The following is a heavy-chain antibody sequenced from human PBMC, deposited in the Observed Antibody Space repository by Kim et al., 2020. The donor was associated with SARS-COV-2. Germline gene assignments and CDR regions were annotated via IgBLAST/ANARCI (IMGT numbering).Heavy chain of an antibody. D-gene: IGHD3-16*01. J-gene: IGHJ4*02. CDR2: INPSDGGP. V-gene: IGHV1-46*01. CDR1: GYTFTRYY. Sequence: ASVKVSCKASGYTFTRYYIHWVRQAPGQAPECMGIINPSDGGPSYTQKFQGRLTMTRDTPTSTVYMELSSLRSDDTAVYFCARDHLGGSYFDYWGQVTLV. CDR3: ARDHLGGSYFDY.